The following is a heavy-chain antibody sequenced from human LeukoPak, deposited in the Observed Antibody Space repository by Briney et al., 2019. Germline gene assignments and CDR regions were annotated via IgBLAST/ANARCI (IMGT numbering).Heavy chain of an antibody. CDR2: ISGSGGSP. CDR1: GFTFSSYA. J-gene: IGHJ4*02. V-gene: IGHV3-23*01. D-gene: IGHD6-19*01. CDR3: AKDRSFGYSSGWYSV. Sequence: GGSLRLSCAASGFTFSSYAMSRVRQAPGKGLEWVSAISGSGGSPYYADSVKGRFTISRDNSKNTLYLQMNSLRAEDTAVYYCAKDRSFGYSSGWYSVWGQGTLVTVSS.